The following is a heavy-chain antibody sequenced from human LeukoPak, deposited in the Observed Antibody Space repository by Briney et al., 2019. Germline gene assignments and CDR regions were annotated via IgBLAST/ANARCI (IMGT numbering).Heavy chain of an antibody. CDR1: GFRSSDFW. Sequence: GGSLRLSCTASGFRSSDFWMHWVRQAPGKGLVWVSRIRGDGYDTNYADSVKGRFTISRDNAQNTLYLQMNSLRAEDTAVYYCASDRVLGSGSLDNWGQGTLVTVSS. CDR2: IRGDGYDT. CDR3: ASDRVLGSGSLDN. V-gene: IGHV3-74*01. J-gene: IGHJ4*02. D-gene: IGHD3-10*01.